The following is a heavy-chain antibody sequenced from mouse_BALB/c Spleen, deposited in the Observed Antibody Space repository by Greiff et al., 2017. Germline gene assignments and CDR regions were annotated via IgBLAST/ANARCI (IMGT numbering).Heavy chain of an antibody. CDR1: GFAFSSYD. CDR3: ARHLRYASYYAMDY. CDR2: ISSGGGST. J-gene: IGHJ4*01. Sequence: EVQRVESGGGLVKPGGSLKLSCAASGFAFSSYDMSWVRQTPEKRLEWVAYISSGGGSTYYPDTVKGRFTISRDNAKNTLYLQMSSLKSEDTAMYYCARHLRYASYYAMDYWGQGTSVTVSS. V-gene: IGHV5-12-1*01. D-gene: IGHD1-1*01.